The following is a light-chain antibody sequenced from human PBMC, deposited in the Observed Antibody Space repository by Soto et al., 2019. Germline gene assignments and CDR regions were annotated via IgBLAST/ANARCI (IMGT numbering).Light chain of an antibody. J-gene: IGKJ5*01. CDR1: QTVSSRY. CDR3: QQANSFPIT. Sequence: EIVLTQSPGTLSLSPGERSTLSCRASQTVSSRYLAWYQQKPGQAPRLLIYDASSLQSGVPSRFSGSESGTDFTLTISSLQPEDCAIYFCQQANSFPITFGQGTRREIK. CDR2: DAS. V-gene: IGKV3D-20*02.